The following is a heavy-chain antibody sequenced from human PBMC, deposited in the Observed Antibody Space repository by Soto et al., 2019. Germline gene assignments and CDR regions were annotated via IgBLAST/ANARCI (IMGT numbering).Heavy chain of an antibody. CDR1: GFIFSNYA. Sequence: EVQLLQTGGGLGQPGGSLSLSCAASGFIFSNYAINGVRQTPGKGLELVSAISSSGDTTFYAESVRGRFTIDRDDSIDTVYLQMRSLRVEDTAVYYWAHPRGYGVFDAIDIWGQGTKVTVSS. CDR3: AHPRGYGVFDAIDI. J-gene: IGHJ3*02. CDR2: ISSSGDTT. D-gene: IGHD4-17*01. V-gene: IGHV3-23*01.